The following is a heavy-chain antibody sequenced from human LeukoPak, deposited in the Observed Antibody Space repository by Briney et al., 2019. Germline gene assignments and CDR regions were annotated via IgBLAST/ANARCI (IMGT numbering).Heavy chain of an antibody. CDR1: GGTFSSYA. V-gene: IGHV1-69*05. J-gene: IGHJ5*02. Sequence: GASVKVSCKASGGTFSSYAISWVRQAPGQGLEWMGRIIPIFGTANYAQKFQGRVTITTDESTSTAYMELSSLRSEDTAVYYCARDAIQYDFWSGFAFDPWGQGTLVTVSS. D-gene: IGHD3-3*01. CDR3: ARDAIQYDFWSGFAFDP. CDR2: IIPIFGTA.